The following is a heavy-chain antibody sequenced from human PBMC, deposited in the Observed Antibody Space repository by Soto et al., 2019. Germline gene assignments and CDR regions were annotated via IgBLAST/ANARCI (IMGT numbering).Heavy chain of an antibody. J-gene: IGHJ5*02. CDR1: GGSISSGDYY. CDR2: IYYSGST. D-gene: IGHD2-2*01. V-gene: IGHV4-30-4*01. CDR3: AREYCSSTSCSDNWFDP. Sequence: SETLSLTCTVSGGSISSGDYYWSWIRQPPGKGLEWIGYIYYSGSTYYNPSLKSRVTISVDTSKNQFSLKLSSVTAADTAVYYCAREYCSSTSCSDNWFDPWGQGTLVTVSS.